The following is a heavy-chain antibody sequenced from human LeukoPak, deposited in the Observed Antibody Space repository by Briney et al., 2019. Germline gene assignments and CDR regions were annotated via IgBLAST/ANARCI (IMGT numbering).Heavy chain of an antibody. V-gene: IGHV3-23*01. CDR2: ISGSGIST. CDR1: GFIFSSYA. J-gene: IGHJ4*02. CDR3: AKDQNGYNKPADY. D-gene: IGHD5-24*01. Sequence: PGGSLRLSCAASGFIFSSYAMNWVRQAPGKGLEWVSIISGSGISTYYADSVKGRFTISRDNSKNTLYLQMNSLRAEDTAVYYCAKDQNGYNKPADYWGQGTLVTVSS.